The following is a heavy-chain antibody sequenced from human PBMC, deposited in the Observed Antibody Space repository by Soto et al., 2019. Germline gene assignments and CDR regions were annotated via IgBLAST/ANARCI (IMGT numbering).Heavy chain of an antibody. CDR1: GFTFSDYA. D-gene: IGHD3-9*01. V-gene: IGHV3-23*01. CDR3: ARTYDILTGYYYDY. CDR2: IGGTGGAI. J-gene: IGHJ4*02. Sequence: EVQLLESGGGLVQPGGSLRLSCAASGFTFSDYAMRWVRQAPGKGLEWVSGIGGTGGAIYYADSVKGRFTISRDNSKNTLDLQMNSLRAEDTALYYCARTYDILTGYYYDYWGQGTLVTVSS.